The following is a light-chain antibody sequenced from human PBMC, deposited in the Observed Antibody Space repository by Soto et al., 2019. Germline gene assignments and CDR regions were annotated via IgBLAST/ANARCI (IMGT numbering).Light chain of an antibody. V-gene: IGKV3-11*01. CDR2: DAS. Sequence: IVLTQSPVTLALSPGERAVLSCRASQSVSTSLAWYQHKPGQAPRLFIYDASKRAPGIPARLSGSGSGTDFTLTISSLEPEDIAVYYCQVRDVWPSFGQGTKV. CDR3: QVRDVWPS. CDR1: QSVSTS. J-gene: IGKJ1*01.